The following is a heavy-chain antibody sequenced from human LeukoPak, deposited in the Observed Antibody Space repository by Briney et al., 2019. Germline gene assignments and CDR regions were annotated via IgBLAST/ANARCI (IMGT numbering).Heavy chain of an antibody. J-gene: IGHJ4*02. Sequence: SETLSLTCTVSGGSINNTLFYWGWIRQPPGKGLEWIGTVYYDGIKYSSPSLKSRVDTSVDTSNNHFSVRLSAVTAADTGVYYCATVDYYDSSGYYFDYWGQGTLVTVSS. CDR3: ATVDYYDSSGYYFDY. V-gene: IGHV4-39*07. D-gene: IGHD3-22*01. CDR1: GGSINNTLFY. CDR2: VYYDGIK.